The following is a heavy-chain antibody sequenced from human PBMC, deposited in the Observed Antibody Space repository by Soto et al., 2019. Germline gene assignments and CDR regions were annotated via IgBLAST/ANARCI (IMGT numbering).Heavy chain of an antibody. CDR2: IWYDGSNK. D-gene: IGHD4-17*01. CDR3: AREGPMTTVTTGGRYYYYGMDV. CDR1: GFTFSSYG. Sequence: QVQLVESGGGVVQPGRSLRLSCAASGFTFSSYGMHWVRQAPGKGLEWVAVIWYDGSNKYYADSVKGRFTISRDNSKNTRYRPMNSLRDEATAVYYWAREGPMTTVTTGGRYYYYGMDVWGQGTTVTVSS. J-gene: IGHJ6*02. V-gene: IGHV3-33*01.